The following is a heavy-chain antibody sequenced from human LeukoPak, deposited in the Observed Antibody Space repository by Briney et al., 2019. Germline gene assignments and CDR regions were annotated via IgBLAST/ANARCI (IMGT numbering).Heavy chain of an antibody. V-gene: IGHV3-66*02. D-gene: IGHD6-19*01. CDR3: ARGSCGWSYMDV. J-gene: IGHJ6*03. Sequence: GGSLRLSCAASGFTVSSNYMSWVRQAPGKGLEWVSVIYSGGSTYYADSVKGRFTISRDNSKNTLYLQMNSLRAEDTAVYYCARGSCGWSYMDVWGKGTTVTVSS. CDR1: GFTVSSNY. CDR2: IYSGGST.